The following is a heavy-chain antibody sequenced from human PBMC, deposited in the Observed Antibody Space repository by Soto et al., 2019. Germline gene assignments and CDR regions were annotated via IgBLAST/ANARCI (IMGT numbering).Heavy chain of an antibody. CDR1: GFSLSTRGVG. J-gene: IGHJ4*02. V-gene: IGHV2-5*02. D-gene: IGHD5-12*01. CDR2: IYWDDDK. CDR3: AHVSGGYDNFDY. Sequence: QITLKESGPTLVKPTQTLTLTCTFSGFSLSTRGVGVGWIRQPPGKALEWLALIYWDDDKRYSPSLNSRLTITKDTSKNQVVLTMTNMDPVDTATYYCAHVSGGYDNFDYWGQGTLVTVSS.